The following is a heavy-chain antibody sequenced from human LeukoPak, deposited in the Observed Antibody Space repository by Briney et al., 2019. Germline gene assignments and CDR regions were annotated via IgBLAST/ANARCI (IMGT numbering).Heavy chain of an antibody. V-gene: IGHV4-59*08. CDR2: IYYSGST. D-gene: IGHD1-26*01. CDR1: GGSISSYY. Sequence: SETLSLTCTVSGGSISSYYWTWIQQPPGKGLEWIGYIYYSGSTNYNPSLKSRVTISVDTSENQFSLKLSSVTAADTAVYYCARGRSMSYYNFDYWGQGTLVTVSS. CDR3: ARGRSMSYYNFDY. J-gene: IGHJ4*02.